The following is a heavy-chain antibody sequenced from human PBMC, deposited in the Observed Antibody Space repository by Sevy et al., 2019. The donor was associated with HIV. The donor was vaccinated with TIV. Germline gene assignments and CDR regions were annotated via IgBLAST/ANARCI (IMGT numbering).Heavy chain of an antibody. V-gene: IGHV6-1*01. Sequence: KQSQTLSLTCAISGDSVSSNSAAWNWIRQSPSRGLGWLGRTYYRSKWYNDYAVSVKSRITINPDTSKNQFSLQLNSVTPEDTAVYYCARTNTAVAPTYFDYWGQGTLVTVSS. J-gene: IGHJ4*02. CDR3: ARTNTAVAPTYFDY. CDR2: TYYRSKWYN. D-gene: IGHD5-18*01. CDR1: GDSVSSNSAA.